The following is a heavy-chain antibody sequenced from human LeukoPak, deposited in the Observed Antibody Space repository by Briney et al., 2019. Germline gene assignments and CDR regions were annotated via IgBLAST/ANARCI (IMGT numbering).Heavy chain of an antibody. Sequence: SVKVSCKASGYTFTGYYMHWVRQAPGQGLEWMGGIIPIFGTANYAQKFQGRVTITADESTSTAYMELSSLRSEDTAVYYCARDLPPTVDYWGQGTLVTVSS. CDR2: IIPIFGTA. J-gene: IGHJ4*02. V-gene: IGHV1-69*13. CDR1: GYTFTGYY. CDR3: ARDLPPTVDY.